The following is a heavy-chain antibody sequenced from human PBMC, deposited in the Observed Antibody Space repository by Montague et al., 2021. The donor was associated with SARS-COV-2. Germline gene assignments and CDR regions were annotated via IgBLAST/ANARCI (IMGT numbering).Heavy chain of an antibody. Sequence: SVKVSCKASGYTFTSYDINWVQQAAGQGLEWMGWMNPNSGNTGYAQKLQGRVTMTRDTSMNTAYMELSSLRSEDTAVYYCARASLVRGVIITRVRYSYYMDVWGKGTTVTVSS. J-gene: IGHJ6*03. D-gene: IGHD3-10*01. CDR1: GYTFTSYD. V-gene: IGHV1-8*01. CDR2: MNPNSGNT. CDR3: ARASLVRGVIITRVRYSYYMDV.